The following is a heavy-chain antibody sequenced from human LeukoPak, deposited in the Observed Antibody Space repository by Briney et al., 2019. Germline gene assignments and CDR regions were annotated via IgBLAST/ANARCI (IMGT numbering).Heavy chain of an antibody. V-gene: IGHV1-2*06. CDR1: GYTFTDYY. Sequence: ASVKVSCKASGYTFTDYYLHWVRQAPGQGLEWMGRINPNSGDTNYAQEFQGRVTMTRDTSISTAYMELSGLRSDDTAVYFCARDLPSTSNWELDYWGQGTLVTVSS. D-gene: IGHD7-27*01. J-gene: IGHJ4*02. CDR2: INPNSGDT. CDR3: ARDLPSTSNWELDY.